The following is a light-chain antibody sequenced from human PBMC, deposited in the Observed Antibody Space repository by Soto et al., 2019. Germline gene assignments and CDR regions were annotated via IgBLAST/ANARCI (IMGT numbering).Light chain of an antibody. CDR2: GAS. Sequence: EIVLTQPPGTLSLSPGERATLSCRASQSVSSSSLTWYQQKPGQAPRLLIYGASTRATGIPDRFSGSGSGTDFSLTISRLEPEDFAVYYCLQFDISPLFTFGQGTKVDIK. J-gene: IGKJ2*01. V-gene: IGKV3-20*01. CDR1: QSVSSSS. CDR3: LQFDISPLFT.